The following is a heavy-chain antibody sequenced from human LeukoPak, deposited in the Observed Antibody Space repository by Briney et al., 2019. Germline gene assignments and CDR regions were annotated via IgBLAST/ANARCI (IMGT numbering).Heavy chain of an antibody. CDR3: ARAYQRLGGLSFPDQ. D-gene: IGHD3-16*02. CDR2: MNPNSGNT. CDR1: GYTFTSYD. J-gene: IGHJ5*02. V-gene: IGHV1-8*01. Sequence: ASVKVSCKASGYTFTSYDINWARQATGQGLEWMGWMNPNSGNTGYAQKFQGRVTMTRNTSISTAYMELSSLRSEDTAVYYCARAYQRLGGLSFPDQWGQGTLVSVSS.